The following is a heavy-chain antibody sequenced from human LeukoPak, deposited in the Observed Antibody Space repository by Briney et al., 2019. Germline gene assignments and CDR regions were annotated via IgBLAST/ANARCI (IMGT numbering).Heavy chain of an antibody. V-gene: IGHV3-23*01. CDR2: ISGSGGST. D-gene: IGHD2-8*01. Sequence: GGSLRLSCAASGFTVSSNYMSWVRQAPGKGLEWVSVISGSGGSTYYADSVKGRFTISRDNSKNTLYLVMNSLRAEDTAVYYCAKGAIVYAMNYFDYWGQGTLVTVSS. J-gene: IGHJ4*02. CDR1: GFTVSSNY. CDR3: AKGAIVYAMNYFDY.